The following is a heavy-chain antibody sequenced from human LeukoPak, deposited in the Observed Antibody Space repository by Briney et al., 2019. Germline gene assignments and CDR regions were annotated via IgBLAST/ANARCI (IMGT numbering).Heavy chain of an antibody. J-gene: IGHJ5*02. CDR3: ARLAPDYADYWFDP. D-gene: IGHD4-17*01. CDR2: IYPTDSIT. CDR1: GYDFSTKW. V-gene: IGHV5-51*01. Sequence: PGEFLKISCQTSGYDFSTKWIGWVRQMPGKGLEWMGIIYPTDSITRYSPSFQGHVSISVDTSINTAYLQWASLRPSDTAMYFCARLAPDYADYWFDPWGQGTLVTVSS.